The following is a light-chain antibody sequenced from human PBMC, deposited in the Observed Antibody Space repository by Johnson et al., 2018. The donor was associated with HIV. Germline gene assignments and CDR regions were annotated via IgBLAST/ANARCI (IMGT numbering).Light chain of an antibody. V-gene: IGLV1-51*01. Sequence: QSVLTQSPSVSAAPGQKVTISCSGGISNIGNNFVSWYQHLPGTAPKLLIYDNNKRPSRIPDRFSASKSGTSATLGITGLQTGDEAHYYCGTWDSSLSANVFGTGTKVPVL. CDR2: DNN. CDR1: ISNIGNNF. J-gene: IGLJ1*01. CDR3: GTWDSSLSANV.